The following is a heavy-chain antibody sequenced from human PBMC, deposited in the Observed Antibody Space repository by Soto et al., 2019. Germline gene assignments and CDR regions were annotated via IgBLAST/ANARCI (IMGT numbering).Heavy chain of an antibody. CDR2: ISGSGGST. D-gene: IGHD2-2*01. CDR3: AKDREGYCSSTSCYEWGSDAFDI. CDR1: GFTFSSYA. Sequence: GGSLRLSCAASGFTFSSYAMSWVRQAPGKGLEWVSAISGSGGSTYYADSVKGRFTISRDNSKNTLYLQMSSLRAEDTAVYYCAKDREGYCSSTSCYEWGSDAFDIWGQGTMVTVSS. J-gene: IGHJ3*02. V-gene: IGHV3-23*01.